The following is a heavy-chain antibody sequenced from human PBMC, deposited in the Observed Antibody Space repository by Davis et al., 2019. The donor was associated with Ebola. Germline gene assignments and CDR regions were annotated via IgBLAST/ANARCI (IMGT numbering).Heavy chain of an antibody. D-gene: IGHD5-12*01. V-gene: IGHV6-1*01. CDR1: GDSVSSNSVV. J-gene: IGHJ4*02. CDR3: ARGTWPYFDH. CDR2: TYYRSKWYN. Sequence: SQTLSLTCAISGDSVSSNSVVWNWIRQSPSRGLEWLGRTYYRSKWYNDYAVSVKSRVTINPDPSKNQFSLQLNSVTPEDTAVYYCARGTWPYFDHWGQGTLVTVSS.